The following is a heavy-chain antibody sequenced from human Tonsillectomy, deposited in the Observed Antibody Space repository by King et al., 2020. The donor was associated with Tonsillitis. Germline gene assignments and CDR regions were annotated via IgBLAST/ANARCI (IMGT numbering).Heavy chain of an antibody. D-gene: IGHD5-18*01. CDR3: ARGGYSYGPDY. Sequence: VQLVESGGGLVKPGGSLRLSCAASGFTFSSYSMNWCRQAPGKGLELVSSISMSSSYIYYADSVKGRFTICRDNAKNILYLQMNSLRAEDTAVYYCARGGYSYGPDYWGQGTLVTVSS. V-gene: IGHV3-21*01. CDR1: GFTFSSYS. J-gene: IGHJ4*02. CDR2: ISMSSSYI.